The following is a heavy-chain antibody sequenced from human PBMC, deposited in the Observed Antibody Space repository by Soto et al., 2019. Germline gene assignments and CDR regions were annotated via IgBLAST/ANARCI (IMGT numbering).Heavy chain of an antibody. V-gene: IGHV3-33*01. D-gene: IGHD6-13*01. CDR1: GFTFSSYG. CDR3: AREGGSAAAGVDY. J-gene: IGHJ4*02. Sequence: ESGGGVVQPGRSLRLSCAASGFTFSSYGMHWVRQAPGKGLEWVAVIWYDGSNKYYADSVKGRFTISRDNSKNTLYLQMNSLRAEDTAVYYCAREGGSAAAGVDYWGQGTLVTVSS. CDR2: IWYDGSNK.